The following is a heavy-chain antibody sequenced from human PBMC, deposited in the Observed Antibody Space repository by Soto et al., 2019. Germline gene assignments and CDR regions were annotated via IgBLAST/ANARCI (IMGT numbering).Heavy chain of an antibody. V-gene: IGHV3-30-3*01. CDR2: ISYDGSNK. CDR1: GFTFSSYA. Sequence: GGSLRLSCAASGFTFSSYAMHWVRQAPGKGLEWVAVISYDGSNKYYADSVKGRFTISRDNSKNTLYLQMNSLRAEDTAVYYCARDSPAAGTWYYYGMDVWGQGTTVTVSS. J-gene: IGHJ6*02. D-gene: IGHD6-13*01. CDR3: ARDSPAAGTWYYYGMDV.